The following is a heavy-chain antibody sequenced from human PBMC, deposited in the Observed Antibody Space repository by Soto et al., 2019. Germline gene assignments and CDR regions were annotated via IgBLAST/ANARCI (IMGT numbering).Heavy chain of an antibody. CDR2: IYSDGSGT. CDR3: ATLNSFGSDY. Sequence: GGSLRLSCAASGFIFSNFWMHWVRQAPGKGLVWVSRIYSDGSGTMYADSVKGRFTISRDNXKSTLYLQMNSLRAEDTAVYYCATLNSFGSDYWGRGTLVTVSS. D-gene: IGHD5-18*01. J-gene: IGHJ4*02. CDR1: GFIFSNFW. V-gene: IGHV3-74*03.